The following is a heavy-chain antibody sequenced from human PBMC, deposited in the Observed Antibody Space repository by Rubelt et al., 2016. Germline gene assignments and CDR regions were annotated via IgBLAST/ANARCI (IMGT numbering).Heavy chain of an antibody. CDR3: ARIYLDYNISPYALDI. V-gene: IGHV4-38-2*02. Sequence: QVQLQESGPGLVKPSETLSLTCNVSGYFISSSYYWGWIRQPPGKGLEWIGSIYHSGSTYYNPSLKSRVTISVDTSRDQLLLSCAVATAADTVIYYGARIYLDYNISPYALDIWGQGTMVTVSS. J-gene: IGHJ3*02. CDR1: GYFISSSYY. D-gene: IGHD5-12*01. CDR2: IYHSGST.